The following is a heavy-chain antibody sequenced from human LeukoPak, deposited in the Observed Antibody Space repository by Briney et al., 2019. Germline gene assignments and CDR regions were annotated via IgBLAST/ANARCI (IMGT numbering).Heavy chain of an antibody. D-gene: IGHD2-21*02. J-gene: IGHJ4*02. CDR1: GFTFSSHG. CDR3: ARDHYHKIHSVMVTAPDY. CDR2: ISYDGSNK. Sequence: GGSLRLSCAASGFTFSSHGMHWVRQAPGKGLEWVAVISYDGSNKYYADSVKGRFTISRDNSKNTLYLQMNSLRAEDTAVYYCARDHYHKIHSVMVTAPDYWGQGTLVIVSS. V-gene: IGHV3-30*03.